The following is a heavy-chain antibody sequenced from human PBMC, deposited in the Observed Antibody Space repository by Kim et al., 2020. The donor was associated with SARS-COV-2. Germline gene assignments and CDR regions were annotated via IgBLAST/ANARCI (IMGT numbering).Heavy chain of an antibody. J-gene: IGHJ4*02. Sequence: PSLRRPITISTATSKNQFSLRLSSVTAADTAVYYCARALSPISALFDYWGQGTLVTVSS. V-gene: IGHV4-59*01. CDR3: ARALSPISALFDY.